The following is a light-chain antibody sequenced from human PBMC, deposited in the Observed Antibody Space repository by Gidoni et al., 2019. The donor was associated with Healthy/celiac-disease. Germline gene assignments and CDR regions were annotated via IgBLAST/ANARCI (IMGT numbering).Light chain of an antibody. Sequence: DIQLTQSPSFLSASVGDRVTITCWASPGIGTYLAWYQQKPGKAPKLLIFAASTLQSGVPSRFSGSGSGTEFTLTISSLQPEDFATYYCQQLYIYPLTFXGXTKVDIK. CDR3: QQLYIYPLT. CDR1: PGIGTY. J-gene: IGKJ4*01. V-gene: IGKV1-9*01. CDR2: AAS.